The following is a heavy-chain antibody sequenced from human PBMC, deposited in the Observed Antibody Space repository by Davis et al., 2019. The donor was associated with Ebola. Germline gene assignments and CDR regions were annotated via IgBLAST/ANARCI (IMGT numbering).Heavy chain of an antibody. Sequence: PGGSLRLSCAASGFTFSSYGMHWVRQAPGKGLEWVAVIWYDGSNKYYADSVKGRFTISRDNAKNSLYLQMNSLRAEDTAVYYCASPNDYGDYFDYWGQGTLVTVSS. CDR1: GFTFSSYG. D-gene: IGHD4-17*01. V-gene: IGHV3-33*03. J-gene: IGHJ4*02. CDR3: ASPNDYGDYFDY. CDR2: IWYDGSNK.